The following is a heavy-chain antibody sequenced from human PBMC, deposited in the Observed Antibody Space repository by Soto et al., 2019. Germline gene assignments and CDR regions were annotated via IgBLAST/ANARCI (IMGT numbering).Heavy chain of an antibody. CDR1: GGSISSGDYY. J-gene: IGHJ4*02. CDR2: IYYSGRT. D-gene: IGHD2-21*02. Sequence: SETLSLTCTVSGGSISSGDYYWSWIRQPPGKGLEWIGYIYYSGRTYYNPSFKSRVTISIDTSKNQFSLKLSSVTAADTAVYYCARQRTTVVTQAYFDHWGQGALVTVSS. CDR3: ARQRTTVVTQAYFDH. V-gene: IGHV4-30-4*01.